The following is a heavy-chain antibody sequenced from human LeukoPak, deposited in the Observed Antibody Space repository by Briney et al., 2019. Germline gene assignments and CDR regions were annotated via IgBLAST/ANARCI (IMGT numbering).Heavy chain of an antibody. J-gene: IGHJ4*02. Sequence: PGGSLRLSCVASGFTFSSYAMNWVRQAPGKGLEYVSSISSSSSHIYYADSVKGRFAISRDNSKNTQFLQMNSLRAEDTAVYYCLGYCSGSSCYSGAHWGQGTLVTVSS. CDR1: GFTFSSYA. CDR3: LGYCSGSSCYSGAH. CDR2: ISSSSSHI. V-gene: IGHV3-21*04. D-gene: IGHD2-15*01.